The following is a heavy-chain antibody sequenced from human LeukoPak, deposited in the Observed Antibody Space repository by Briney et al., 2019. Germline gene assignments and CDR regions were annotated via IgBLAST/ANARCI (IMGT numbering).Heavy chain of an antibody. D-gene: IGHD2-2*01. CDR1: GFTFDDYA. CDR2: ISWDGGST. CDR3: AKDAYCSSTSCYYMDV. Sequence: GGSLRLSCAASGFTFDDYAMHWVRQVPGKGLEWVSLISWDGGSTYYADSVKGRFTISRDNSKNSLYLQMNSLRAEDTALYYCAKDAYCSSTSCYYMDVWGKGTTVTVSS. J-gene: IGHJ6*03. V-gene: IGHV3-43D*04.